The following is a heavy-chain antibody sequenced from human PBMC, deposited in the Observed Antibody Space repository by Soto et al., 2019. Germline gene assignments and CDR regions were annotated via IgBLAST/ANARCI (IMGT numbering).Heavy chain of an antibody. CDR2: ISVSGGST. D-gene: IGHD3-16*01. Sequence: EVQLLESGGGLVQPGGSLRLSCAASGFTFSSYAMSWVRQAPGKGLAWVSGISVSGGSTYYADPVKGRFTISRDNSKNTLYLQMNSLRAEDTAVYYCAGNTRYDPPDYWGQGTLVTVSS. CDR3: AGNTRYDPPDY. CDR1: GFTFSSYA. J-gene: IGHJ4*02. V-gene: IGHV3-23*01.